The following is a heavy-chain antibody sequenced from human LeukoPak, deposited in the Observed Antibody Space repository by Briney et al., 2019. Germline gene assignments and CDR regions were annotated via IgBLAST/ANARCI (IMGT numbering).Heavy chain of an antibody. J-gene: IGHJ5*02. CDR2: IRYDGSNK. Sequence: GGSLRLSRAASGFTFSSYGMHWVRQAPGKGLEWVAFIRYDGSNKYYADSVKGRFTISRDNSKNTLYLQMNSLRAEDTAVYYCAKDLFGYCSSTSCYPHNWFDPWGQGTLVTVSS. D-gene: IGHD2-2*01. CDR3: AKDLFGYCSSTSCYPHNWFDP. CDR1: GFTFSSYG. V-gene: IGHV3-30*02.